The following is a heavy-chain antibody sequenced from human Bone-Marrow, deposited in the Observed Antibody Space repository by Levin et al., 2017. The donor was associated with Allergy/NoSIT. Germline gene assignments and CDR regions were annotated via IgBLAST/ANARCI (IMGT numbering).Heavy chain of an antibody. Sequence: EASVKVSCKASGYSFTHYAINWVRQAPGQGLEWMGWINIHTGNPTYVQAFTGRFVFSFDTSVSTAYLQISSLKAEDTAVYYCARELPYFSASGSSRPPLDAFDIWGQGTRVTVSS. CDR1: GYSFTHYA. V-gene: IGHV7-4-1*02. D-gene: IGHD3-16*02. CDR3: ARELPYFSASGSSRPPLDAFDI. J-gene: IGHJ3*02. CDR2: INIHTGNP.